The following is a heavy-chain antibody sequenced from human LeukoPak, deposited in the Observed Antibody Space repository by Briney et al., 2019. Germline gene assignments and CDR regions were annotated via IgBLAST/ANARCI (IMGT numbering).Heavy chain of an antibody. J-gene: IGHJ4*02. Sequence: GGSLRLSCAASGFTFSNYWMSWVRQAPGKGLEWVANINQDGSVKYYVDSLKGRFTISRDNAKNSVFLHMISLRAEDTAVYYCARIGYSSSSFDYWGQGTLVTVSS. CDR3: ARIGYSSSSFDY. CDR1: GFTFSNYW. D-gene: IGHD6-6*01. CDR2: INQDGSVK. V-gene: IGHV3-7*01.